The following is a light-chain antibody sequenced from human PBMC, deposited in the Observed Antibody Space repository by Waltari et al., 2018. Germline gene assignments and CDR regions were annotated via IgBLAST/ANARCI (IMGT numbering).Light chain of an antibody. CDR1: SSDLGAYTF. V-gene: IGLV2-14*03. CDR3: SSYTTGSTRYV. CDR2: DVN. Sequence: QSALTQPASASGSPGQSITISCTETSSDLGAYTFVSWYQKHPGKAPKVMIYDVNNRPSGVSSRFSGSKSGNTASLTISGLQAEDEADYYCSSYTTGSTRYVFGSGTKVTVL. J-gene: IGLJ1*01.